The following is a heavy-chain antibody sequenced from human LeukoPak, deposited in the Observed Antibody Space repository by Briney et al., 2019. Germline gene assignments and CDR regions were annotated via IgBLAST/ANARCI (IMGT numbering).Heavy chain of an antibody. Sequence: ASVKVSCEASGYTFTGYYIHWVRQAPGQGLEWMGWMNPKGGGTNYGQKFQGRVTMTTDTSIDTAYMELTNLRPDDTAVYYCTRGLCSTLASDFWGQGTLVTVSS. D-gene: IGHD2-15*01. CDR1: GYTFTGYY. CDR3: TRGLCSTLASDF. CDR2: MNPKGGGT. J-gene: IGHJ4*02. V-gene: IGHV1-2*02.